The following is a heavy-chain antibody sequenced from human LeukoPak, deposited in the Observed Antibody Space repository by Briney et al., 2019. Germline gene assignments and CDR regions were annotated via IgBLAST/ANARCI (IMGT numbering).Heavy chain of an antibody. CDR2: ISYDGSDK. CDR3: AKDKVPYYYGSGSMANDY. V-gene: IGHV3-30*18. D-gene: IGHD3-10*01. J-gene: IGHJ4*02. Sequence: GRSLRLSCAASGFTFSSYGMHWVRQAPGKGLEWVALISYDGSDKYYGDSVKGRFTISRDNSKNTLYLQMNSLRAEDTAVYYCAKDKVPYYYGSGSMANDYWGQGTLVAVSS. CDR1: GFTFSSYG.